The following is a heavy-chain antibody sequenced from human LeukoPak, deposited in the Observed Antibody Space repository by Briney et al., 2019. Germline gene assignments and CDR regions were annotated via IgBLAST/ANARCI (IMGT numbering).Heavy chain of an antibody. CDR3: ARRALTTTRVGAFDI. J-gene: IGHJ3*02. V-gene: IGHV4-59*08. CDR2: IYYSGST. Sequence: SETLSLTCTVSGGSISSYYWSWIRQPPGKGLEWIGYIYYSGSTNYNPSPKSRVTISVDTSKNQFSLKLSSVTAADTAVYYCARRALTTTRVGAFDIWGQGTMVTVSS. D-gene: IGHD4-11*01. CDR1: GGSISSYY.